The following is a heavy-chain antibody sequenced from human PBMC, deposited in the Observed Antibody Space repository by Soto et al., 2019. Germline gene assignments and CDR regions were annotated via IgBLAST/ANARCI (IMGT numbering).Heavy chain of an antibody. J-gene: IGHJ6*02. CDR3: AGREFSTSSFYYSYYAMDV. Sequence: QVQLQQWGAGLLKPSETLSLTCAMYGGSFSDYYWSWVRQPPGKGLEWIGEINHGGNSNYNPSLKSRVTISVDTSNNQFSLKLTSVTAADTGVYYCAGREFSTSSFYYSYYAMDVWGQGTTVTVS. D-gene: IGHD6-6*01. V-gene: IGHV4-34*01. CDR1: GGSFSDYY. CDR2: INHGGNS.